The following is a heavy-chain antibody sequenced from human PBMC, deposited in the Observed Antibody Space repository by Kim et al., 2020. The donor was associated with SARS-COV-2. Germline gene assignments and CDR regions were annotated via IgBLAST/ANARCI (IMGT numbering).Heavy chain of an antibody. CDR2: ISSSGSTI. CDR3: ARLYTGGSYYYDY. CDR1: GFTFSSYE. D-gene: IGHD1-26*01. Sequence: GGSLRLSCAASGFTFSSYEMNWVRQAPGKGLEWVSYISSSGSTIYYADSVKGRFTISRDNAKNSLYLQMNSLRAEDTAVYYCARLYTGGSYYYDYWGQGTLVTVSS. V-gene: IGHV3-48*03. J-gene: IGHJ4*02.